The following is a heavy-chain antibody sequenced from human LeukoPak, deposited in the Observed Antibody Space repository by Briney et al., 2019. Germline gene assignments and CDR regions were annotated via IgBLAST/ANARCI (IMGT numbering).Heavy chain of an antibody. D-gene: IGHD2-2*01. J-gene: IGHJ6*03. Sequence: GASVKVSCKASGYTFTSYGISWVRQAPGQGLEWMGWISAYNGNTNYAQKLQGRVTMTTDTSTSTAYMELRSLRSDDTAVCYCARDKKYQLLSRYYMDVWGKGTTVTVSS. CDR3: ARDKKYQLLSRYYMDV. CDR1: GYTFTSYG. V-gene: IGHV1-18*01. CDR2: ISAYNGNT.